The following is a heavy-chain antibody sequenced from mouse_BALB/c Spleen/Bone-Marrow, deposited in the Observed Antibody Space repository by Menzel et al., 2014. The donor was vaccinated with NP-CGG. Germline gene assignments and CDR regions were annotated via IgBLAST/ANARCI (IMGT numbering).Heavy chain of an antibody. J-gene: IGHJ3*01. CDR3: ARLSYYGRFAY. CDR1: GFDFSRYW. CDR2: INPDSSTI. D-gene: IGHD1-1*01. V-gene: IGHV4-1*02. Sequence: EAQLQQSGGGLVQPGGSLKLSCAASGFDFSRYWMSWVRQAPGKGLEWIGEINPDSSTINYTPSRKDKFIISRDNAKNTLYLQMSKVRSEDTALYYCARLSYYGRFAYWGQGTLVTVSA.